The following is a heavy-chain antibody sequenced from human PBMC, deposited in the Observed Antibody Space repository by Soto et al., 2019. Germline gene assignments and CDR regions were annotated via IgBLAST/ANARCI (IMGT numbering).Heavy chain of an antibody. CDR2: IIPIFGTA. CDR1: GGTFSSYA. V-gene: IGHV1-69*06. CDR3: ARDLGAAAAANWFDP. D-gene: IGHD6-13*01. Sequence: GASVKVSCKASGGTFSSYAISWVRQAPGQGLEWMGGIIPIFGTANYAQKFQGRVTITADKSTSTAYMELSSLRSEDTAVYYCARDLGAAAAANWFDPWGQGTLVTVSS. J-gene: IGHJ5*02.